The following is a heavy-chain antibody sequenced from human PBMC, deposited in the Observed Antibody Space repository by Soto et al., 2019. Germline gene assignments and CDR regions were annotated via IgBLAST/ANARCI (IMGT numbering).Heavy chain of an antibody. J-gene: IGHJ4*02. Sequence: EVQLLESGGGLVQPGGSLRLSCAASGFTFSSYAMSWVRQAPGKGLEWVSAISGSGGSTYYADSVKGRFTISRDNSKNTLDLHMNRLRAEDTALYYCAKDVDTAMVTRSYFDYWGQGTLVTVSS. D-gene: IGHD5-18*01. CDR3: AKDVDTAMVTRSYFDY. CDR1: GFTFSSYA. CDR2: ISGSGGST. V-gene: IGHV3-23*01.